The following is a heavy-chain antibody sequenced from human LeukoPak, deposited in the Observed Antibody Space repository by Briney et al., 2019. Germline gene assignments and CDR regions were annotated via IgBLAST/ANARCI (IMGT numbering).Heavy chain of an antibody. Sequence: PSETLSLTSTVSGGSISSYYWSWIRQRPGQGLEWIGYIYYSGSTNYNPSLKSRVTISVDTSKNQFSLNLSSVTAADTAVYYCARGIYCSSTSCHYYFDYWGRGTLVTVSS. V-gene: IGHV4-59*01. D-gene: IGHD2-2*01. J-gene: IGHJ4*02. CDR2: IYYSGST. CDR3: ARGIYCSSTSCHYYFDY. CDR1: GGSISSYY.